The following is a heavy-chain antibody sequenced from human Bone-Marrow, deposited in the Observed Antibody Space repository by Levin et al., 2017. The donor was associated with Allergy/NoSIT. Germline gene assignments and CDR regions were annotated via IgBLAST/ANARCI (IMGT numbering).Heavy chain of an antibody. CDR1: GFSFSTYG. J-gene: IGHJ3*02. CDR2: ISARRTTM. CDR3: ARDEGSFGDAFDI. V-gene: IGHV3-48*01. D-gene: IGHD3-16*01. Sequence: GGSLRLSCAASGFSFSTYGMIWVRQAPGKGLEWVSYISARRTTMYYADSVKGRFTISRDDAKNTLYLQMSSLRAEDTAVYYCARDEGSFGDAFDIWGQGTRVTVSS.